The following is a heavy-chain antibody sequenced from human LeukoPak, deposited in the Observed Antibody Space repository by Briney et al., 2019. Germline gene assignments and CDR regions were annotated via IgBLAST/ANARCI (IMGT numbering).Heavy chain of an antibody. CDR2: INPNSGGT. CDR3: ARAGGRSWFDP. J-gene: IGHJ5*02. V-gene: IGHV1-2*02. Sequence: ASVKVSCKASGYTFTGYYMHWVRQAPGQGLEWMGWINPNSGGTYYAQKFQGRVTMTTDTSVSTAYLEVSRLTSDDTAVYYCARAGGRSWFDPWGQGTLVTVSS. CDR1: GYTFTGYY.